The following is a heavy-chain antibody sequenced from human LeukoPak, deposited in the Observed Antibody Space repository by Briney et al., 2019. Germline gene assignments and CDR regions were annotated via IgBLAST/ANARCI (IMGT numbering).Heavy chain of an antibody. CDR2: IIPIFGTA. CDR3: ARDRQWPAGGEFDY. V-gene: IGHV1-69*01. D-gene: IGHD6-19*01. Sequence: ASVKVSCKASGGTFSSYAISWVRQAPGQGLEWMGGIIPIFGTANYAQKFQGRVTITADESTSTAYMELSSLRSEDTAVYYCARDRQWPAGGEFDYWGQGTLVTVSS. J-gene: IGHJ4*02. CDR1: GGTFSSYA.